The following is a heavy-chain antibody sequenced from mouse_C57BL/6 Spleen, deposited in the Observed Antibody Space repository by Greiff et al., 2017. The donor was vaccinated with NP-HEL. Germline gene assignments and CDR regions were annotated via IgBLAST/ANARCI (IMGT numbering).Heavy chain of an antibody. J-gene: IGHJ4*01. CDR3: ARGGYTLYAMDY. CDR1: GYTFTSYW. CDR2: IDPSDSYT. D-gene: IGHD2-2*01. V-gene: IGHV1-69*01. Sequence: QVQLQQSGAELVMPGASVKLSCKASGYTFTSYWMHWVKQRPGQGLEWIGEIDPSDSYTNYNQKFKGKSTLTVDKSSSTAYMQLSSLTSEDSAVYYCARGGYTLYAMDYWGQGTSVTVSS.